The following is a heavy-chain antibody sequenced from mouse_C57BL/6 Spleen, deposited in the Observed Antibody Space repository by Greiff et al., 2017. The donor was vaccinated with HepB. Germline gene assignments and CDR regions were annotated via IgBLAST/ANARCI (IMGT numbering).Heavy chain of an antibody. V-gene: IGHV2-2*01. CDR2: IWSGGST. D-gene: IGHD1-3*01. Sequence: VQWVESGPGLVQPSQSLSITCTVSGFSLTSYGVHWVRQSPGKGLEWLGVIWSGGSTDYNAAFISRLSISKDNSKSQVFFKMNSLQADDTAIYYCAGFKGDWYFDVWGTGTTVTVSS. CDR1: GFSLTSYG. J-gene: IGHJ1*03. CDR3: AGFKGDWYFDV.